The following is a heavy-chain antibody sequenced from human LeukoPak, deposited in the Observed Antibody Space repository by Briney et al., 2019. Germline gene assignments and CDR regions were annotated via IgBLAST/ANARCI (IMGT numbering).Heavy chain of an antibody. CDR3: ARHSGSGSLSRPFDP. CDR1: GGSFSGYY. CDR2: INHSGST. D-gene: IGHD3-10*01. J-gene: IGHJ5*02. Sequence: SETLSLTCAVYGGSFSGYYWSWIRQPPGKGLEWIGEINHSGSTNYNPSLKSRVTISVDTSKNQFSLKLRSVVAPDTALYYCARHSGSGSLSRPFDPWGQGTLVTVSS. V-gene: IGHV4-34*01.